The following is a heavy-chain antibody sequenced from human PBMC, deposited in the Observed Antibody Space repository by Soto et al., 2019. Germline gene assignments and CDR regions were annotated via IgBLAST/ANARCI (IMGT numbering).Heavy chain of an antibody. Sequence: ASVKVSCKASGYTFTSYGISWVRQAPGQGLEWMGWIIAYNGKTNYAQKIQGRATMTTDTSTSTAYMELKSLRSYDTAVYYCARDYDDGIHCYYYGMDVWGQGTTVTVSS. CDR1: GYTFTSYG. CDR2: IIAYNGKT. J-gene: IGHJ6*02. V-gene: IGHV1-18*01. D-gene: IGHD4-17*01. CDR3: ARDYDDGIHCYYYGMDV.